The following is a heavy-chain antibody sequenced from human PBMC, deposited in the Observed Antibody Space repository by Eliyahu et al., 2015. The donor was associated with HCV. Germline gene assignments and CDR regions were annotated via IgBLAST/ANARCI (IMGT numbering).Heavy chain of an antibody. J-gene: IGHJ4*02. CDR3: AKDPLVRFGESTRRITVAGTPAY. Sequence: QVQLVQSGAEMKKPGASVKVXCXASGXSFTGXXIPXVRQAPGHGLEWMGWIDPQSGGTKYAKNFKDRVTLTSDTSIDTAYMELSSLTFDDTAVYYCAKDPLVRFGESTRRITVAGTPAYWGQGTLVTVSS. D-gene: IGHD3-16*01. CDR2: IDPQSGGT. CDR1: GXSFTGXX. V-gene: IGHV1-2*02.